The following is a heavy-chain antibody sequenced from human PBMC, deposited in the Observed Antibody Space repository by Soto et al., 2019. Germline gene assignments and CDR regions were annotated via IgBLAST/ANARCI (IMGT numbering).Heavy chain of an antibody. D-gene: IGHD3-22*01. J-gene: IGHJ1*01. Sequence: EVQLVESGGGVIQPGGSLRLSCAASGLTVSSNYMSWVRQAPGKGLEWVSVIYSGGSTYYADSVKGRFTISRDNSKNTLYLQMNSLRADDTAVYYCARDRVESGYPEYFQHWGQGTLVTVSS. V-gene: IGHV3-53*01. CDR3: ARDRVESGYPEYFQH. CDR1: GLTVSSNY. CDR2: IYSGGST.